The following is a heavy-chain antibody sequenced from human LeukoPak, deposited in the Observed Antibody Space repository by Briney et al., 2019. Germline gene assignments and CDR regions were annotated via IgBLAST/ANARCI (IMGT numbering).Heavy chain of an antibody. Sequence: GRALTLSCAASGFNFRSYGMHWVRQAPGKGLEWVAVIWYDGSKKYYADSVKGRFTISKDYSKNTLYLQMNSLRAEDTAVYYCARDPLYYGSGRYQGDFDYWGQGTLVTVSS. V-gene: IGHV3-33*01. CDR3: ARDPLYYGSGRYQGDFDY. J-gene: IGHJ4*02. D-gene: IGHD3-10*01. CDR2: IWYDGSKK. CDR1: GFNFRSYG.